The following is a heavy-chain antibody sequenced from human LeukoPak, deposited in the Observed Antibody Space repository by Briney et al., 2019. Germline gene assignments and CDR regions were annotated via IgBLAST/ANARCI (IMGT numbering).Heavy chain of an antibody. CDR2: IYHSGST. D-gene: IGHD3-10*01. J-gene: IGHJ6*04. CDR1: GYSISSGYY. CDR3: ARDDVVRGVITYYYGMDV. V-gene: IGHV4-38-2*02. Sequence: SETLSLTCAVSGYSISSGYYWGWIRQPPGKGLEWIGSIYHSGSTYYNPSLKSRVTISVDTSKNQFSLKLSSVTAADTAVYYCARDDVVRGVITYYYGMDVWGKGITVTVSS.